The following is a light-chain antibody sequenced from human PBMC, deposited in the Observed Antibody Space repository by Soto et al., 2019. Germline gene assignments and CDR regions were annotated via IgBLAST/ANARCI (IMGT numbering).Light chain of an antibody. Sequence: QSALTQPASVSGSPGESITISCTASSVEVGSLNLVSWYQHHPGKAPKLLIYEVTRGPSGVPTRFSGSKSGNTASLTISGLQAEDEATYYCCSYAAVDFPWVFGGGTKLTVL. CDR1: SVEVGSLNL. CDR2: EVT. CDR3: CSYAAVDFPWV. J-gene: IGLJ3*02. V-gene: IGLV2-23*02.